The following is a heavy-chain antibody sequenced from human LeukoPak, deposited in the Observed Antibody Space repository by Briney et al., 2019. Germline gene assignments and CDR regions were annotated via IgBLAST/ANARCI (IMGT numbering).Heavy chain of an antibody. Sequence: PGGSLRLSCAASGFTFSTYSLNWVRQAPGKGLEWVSSISSSSGYIYYADLVKGRFTISRDNAKDSLYLQMDSLRAEDTAVYYCAREQGIPAAGTLFVDYWGQGTLVTVSS. V-gene: IGHV3-21*01. J-gene: IGHJ4*02. CDR2: ISSSSGYI. D-gene: IGHD6-13*01. CDR1: GFTFSTYS. CDR3: AREQGIPAAGTLFVDY.